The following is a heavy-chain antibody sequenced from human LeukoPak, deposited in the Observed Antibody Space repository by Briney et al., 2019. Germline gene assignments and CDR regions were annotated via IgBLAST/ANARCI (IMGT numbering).Heavy chain of an antibody. J-gene: IGHJ4*02. CDR3: VMVRGVSFDY. Sequence: VXXIXSXGXXXYXADSVXGXFTISRDNAKNSLYLQMNSLRDXDTAVYYCVMVRGVSFDYWGQGTLVTVSS. D-gene: IGHD3-10*01. V-gene: IGHV3-48*02. CDR2: IXSXGXXX.